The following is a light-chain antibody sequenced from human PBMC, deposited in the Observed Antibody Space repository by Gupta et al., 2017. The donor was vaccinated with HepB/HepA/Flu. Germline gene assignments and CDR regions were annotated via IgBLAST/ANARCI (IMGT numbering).Light chain of an antibody. CDR2: GAS. CDR3: KQYERAPQT. J-gene: IGKJ4*02. V-gene: IGKV1-27*01. Sequence: DIQMPQSPSSLSASVGASVTITCRASQVISNYLAWYQQKPGKVPQLLIYGASTWESGVPARFSGRGSGTDFTLKISRVEPEDVATYYCKQYERAPQTFGEGTKVEIK. CDR1: QVISNY.